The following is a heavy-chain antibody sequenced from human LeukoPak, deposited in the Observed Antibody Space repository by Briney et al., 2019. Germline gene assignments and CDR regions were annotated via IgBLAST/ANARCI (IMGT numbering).Heavy chain of an antibody. CDR3: ARDLGDYVWGSYRPDAFVI. V-gene: IGHV3-7*04. D-gene: IGHD3-16*02. CDR2: IKQEGSEK. CDR1: GFTFSSYW. J-gene: IGHJ3*02. Sequence: GGSLRLSCAASGFTFSSYWMSWVRQAPGKGLEWVANIKQEGSEKYYVDSVKGRFTISRDNAKNSLYLQMNSLRAEDTAVYSCARDLGDYVWGSYRPDAFVIWGQGTIVTVSS.